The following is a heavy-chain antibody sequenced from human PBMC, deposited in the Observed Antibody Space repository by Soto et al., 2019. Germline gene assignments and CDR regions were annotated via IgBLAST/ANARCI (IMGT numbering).Heavy chain of an antibody. Sequence: PGGSLRLSCAASGFTFSSYSMNWVRQAPGKGLEWVSSISSSSSYIYYADSVKGRFTISRDNAKNSLYLQMNSLRAEDTAVYYCARDHFVVVPAATATYYGMDVWGQGTTVTVPS. D-gene: IGHD2-2*01. CDR2: ISSSSSYI. V-gene: IGHV3-21*01. J-gene: IGHJ6*02. CDR1: GFTFSSYS. CDR3: ARDHFVVVPAATATYYGMDV.